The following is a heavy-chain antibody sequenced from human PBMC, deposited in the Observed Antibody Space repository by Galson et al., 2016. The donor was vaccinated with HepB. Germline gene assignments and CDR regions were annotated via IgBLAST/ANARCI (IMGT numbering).Heavy chain of an antibody. V-gene: IGHV3-53*01. CDR2: IYSGCST. CDR3: ARDIGP. J-gene: IGHJ5*02. CDR1: GFTVNNNY. Sequence: SLRLSCAASGFTVNNNYMRWVRQAPGKGLEWVSLIYSGCSTSFADSVKGRFTNSRDKSKNTLYLQMNSLRVADTAVYFCARDIGPVGQGTLVTVSS.